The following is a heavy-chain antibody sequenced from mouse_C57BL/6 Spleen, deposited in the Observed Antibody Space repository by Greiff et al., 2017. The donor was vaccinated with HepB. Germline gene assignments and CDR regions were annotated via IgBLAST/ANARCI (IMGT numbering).Heavy chain of an antibody. CDR1: GFTFSSYA. V-gene: IGHV5-4*01. J-gene: IGHJ2*01. Sequence: EVKLVESGGGLVKPGGSLKLSCAASGFTFSSYAMSWVRQTPEKRLEWVATISDGGSYTYYPDNVKGRFTISRDNAKNNLYLQMSHLKSEDTAMYYCARERRGGLWDYFDYWGQGTTLTVSS. CDR2: ISDGGSYT. D-gene: IGHD1-1*02. CDR3: ARERRGGLWDYFDY.